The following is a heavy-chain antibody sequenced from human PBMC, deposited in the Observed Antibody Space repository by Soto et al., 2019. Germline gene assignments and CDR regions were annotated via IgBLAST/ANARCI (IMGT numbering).Heavy chain of an antibody. V-gene: IGHV4-38-2*02. CDR2: MYHSGTS. CDR1: GYSIRSGFY. Sequence: SETLSLTCAVSGYSIRSGFYWGWIRQPPGKGLEWIGTMYHSGTSYFNPSLKSRVTISVDKSKNQFSLKLTSVTAADTAVYYCTRDPMTRGVPSGYFDDWGQGTLVTVSS. CDR3: TRDPMTRGVPSGYFDD. D-gene: IGHD3-10*01. J-gene: IGHJ4*02.